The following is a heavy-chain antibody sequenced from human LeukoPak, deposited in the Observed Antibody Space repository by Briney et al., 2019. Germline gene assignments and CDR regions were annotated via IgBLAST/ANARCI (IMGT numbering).Heavy chain of an antibody. CDR3: ARALPGCDRTNCYGLDY. CDR2: IRYDGSNK. V-gene: IGHV3-30*02. CDR1: GFTFSSYG. D-gene: IGHD2-2*01. Sequence: PGRSLRLSCAASGFTFSSYGMHWVRQAPGKGLEWVAFIRYDGSNKYYTDSVKGRFTISRDNSKNTLYLQMNSLRAEDTAVYYCARALPGCDRTNCYGLDYWGQGTLVTVSS. J-gene: IGHJ4*02.